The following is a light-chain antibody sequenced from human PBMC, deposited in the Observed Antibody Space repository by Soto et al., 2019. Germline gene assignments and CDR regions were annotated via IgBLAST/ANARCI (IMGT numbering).Light chain of an antibody. CDR1: SSDIGNYDF. CDR3: SSYTTSTSFIL. Sequence: QSVLTEPASVSVSPGQSITISCTGTSSDIGNYDFVSWYQQVPGTAPKAMIYEVSSRPSGVSNRFSGSKSGNTASLTISGLQAEDEAYYYCSSYTTSTSFILFGGGTKVTVL. V-gene: IGLV2-14*01. CDR2: EVS. J-gene: IGLJ2*01.